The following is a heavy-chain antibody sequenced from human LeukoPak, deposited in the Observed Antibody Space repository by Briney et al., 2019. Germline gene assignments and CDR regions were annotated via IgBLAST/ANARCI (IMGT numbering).Heavy chain of an antibody. CDR1: GFTFSSYS. Sequence: PGGSLRLSCAASGFTFSSYSMNWVRQAPGKGLEWVSSISSSSSYIYYADSVKGRFTISRDNAKNSLYLQMNSLRAEDTAVYYCAKDYSGYDWYDYWGQGTLVTVSS. CDR2: ISSSSSYI. D-gene: IGHD5-12*01. V-gene: IGHV3-21*01. J-gene: IGHJ4*02. CDR3: AKDYSGYDWYDY.